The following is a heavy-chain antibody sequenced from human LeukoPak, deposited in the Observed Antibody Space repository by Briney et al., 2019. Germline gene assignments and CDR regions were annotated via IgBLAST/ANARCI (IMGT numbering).Heavy chain of an antibody. CDR3: ARDHDSSSCPYFDY. Sequence: SESLSLTCTVSGGSISGYHWSWIRQTAVKGLEWIGRINNSGATTYNPSLKSRVTISVDTSKNQFSLKLSSVTAADTAVYYCARDHDSSSCPYFDYWGQGTLVTVSS. CDR2: INNSGAT. CDR1: GGSISGYH. V-gene: IGHV4-4*07. J-gene: IGHJ4*02. D-gene: IGHD6-13*01.